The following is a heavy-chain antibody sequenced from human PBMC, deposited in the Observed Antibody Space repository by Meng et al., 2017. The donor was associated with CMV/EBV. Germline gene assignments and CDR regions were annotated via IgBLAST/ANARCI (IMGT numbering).Heavy chain of an antibody. CDR2: IIPILGIA. V-gene: IGHV1-69*10. CDR3: ARASRQLELEGNNWFDP. CDR1: GGTFSSHA. D-gene: IGHD1-7*01. Sequence: SVKVSCKASGGTFSSHAISWVRQAPGQGLEWMGGIIPILGIANYAQKFQGRVTITADKSTSTAYMELSSLRSEDTAVYYCARASRQLELEGNNWFDPWGQGTLVTVSS. J-gene: IGHJ5*02.